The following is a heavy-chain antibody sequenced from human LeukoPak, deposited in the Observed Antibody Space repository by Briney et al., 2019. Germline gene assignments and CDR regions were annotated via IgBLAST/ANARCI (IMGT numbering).Heavy chain of an antibody. CDR3: VRDGRYCGGDSCYSWFDP. Sequence: PGGSLRLSCAASGFTFSNYWMHWVRQAPGKGLVWVARINRGGTSITYADSVKGRFTISRDDANNALYLQMNSLRVEDTAVYYCVRDGRYCGGDSCYSWFDPWGQGTLVTVSS. D-gene: IGHD2-15*01. CDR1: GFTFSNYW. V-gene: IGHV3-74*03. CDR2: INRGGTSI. J-gene: IGHJ5*02.